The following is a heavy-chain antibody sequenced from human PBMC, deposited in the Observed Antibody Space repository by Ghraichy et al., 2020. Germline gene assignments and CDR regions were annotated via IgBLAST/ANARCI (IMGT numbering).Heavy chain of an antibody. D-gene: IGHD5-18*01. CDR2: IYYSGST. V-gene: IGHV4-61*01. CDR3: AREPRNGYSYGFDI. CDR1: GGSVSSGSYY. Sequence: SQTLSLTCTVSGGSVSSGSYYWSWIRQPPGKGLEWIGYIYYSGSTNYNPSLKSRVTISVDTSKNQFSLKLSSVTAADTAVYYCAREPRNGYSYGFDIWGQGTMVTVSS. J-gene: IGHJ3*02.